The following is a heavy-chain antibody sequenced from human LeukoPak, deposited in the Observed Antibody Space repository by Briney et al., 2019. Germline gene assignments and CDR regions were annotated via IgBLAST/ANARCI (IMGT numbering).Heavy chain of an antibody. Sequence: GGSLRLSCAASGFTFSSYGMHWVRQAPGKGLEWVAFIRYDGSNKYYADSVKGRFTISRDNSKNTLYLQMNSLRAEDTAVYYCANGYCSGGSCPTYDYWGQGTLVTVSS. V-gene: IGHV3-30*02. CDR2: IRYDGSNK. CDR3: ANGYCSGGSCPTYDY. CDR1: GFTFSSYG. J-gene: IGHJ4*02. D-gene: IGHD2-15*01.